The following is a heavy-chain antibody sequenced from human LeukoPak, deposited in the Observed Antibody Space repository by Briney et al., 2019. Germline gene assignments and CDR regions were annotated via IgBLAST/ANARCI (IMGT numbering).Heavy chain of an antibody. CDR2: ISYDGSNK. J-gene: IGHJ4*02. D-gene: IGHD6-19*01. CDR3: AKDRWSRPFVAGLPGY. V-gene: IGHV3-30*18. Sequence: PGGSLRLSCAASGFTFSSYGMHWVREAPGKGLEWVAVISYDGSNKYYADSVKGRFTISRDNSKNTLYLQMNSLRAEDTAVYYCAKDRWSRPFVAGLPGYWGQGTLVTVSS. CDR1: GFTFSSYG.